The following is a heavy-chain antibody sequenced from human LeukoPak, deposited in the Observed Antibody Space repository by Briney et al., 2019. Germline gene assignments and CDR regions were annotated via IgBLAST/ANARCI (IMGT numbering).Heavy chain of an antibody. D-gene: IGHD3-3*01. CDR3: ARGYYDFWSGYYSSHHFDY. Sequence: GRSLRLSCAASGFTFSSYGMHWVRQAPGKGLEWVAVISYDGSNKYYADSVKGRFTISRDNSKNTLYLQMNSLRAEDTAVYYCARGYYDFWSGYYSSHHFDYWGQGTLVTVSS. CDR1: GFTFSSYG. CDR2: ISYDGSNK. J-gene: IGHJ4*02. V-gene: IGHV3-30*19.